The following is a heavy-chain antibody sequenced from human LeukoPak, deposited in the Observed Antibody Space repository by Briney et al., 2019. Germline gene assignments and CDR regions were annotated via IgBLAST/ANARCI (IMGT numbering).Heavy chain of an antibody. D-gene: IGHD5-24*01. V-gene: IGHV3-9*01. Sequence: GGSLRLSCAASRFNFDDYAMHWVRQAPGKGLEWVSRITWNSDSRAYADSVKGRFTISRDNAKNSLYLQMNGLKTEDTALYYCAKDRGGGGFNFFDSWGQGTLVTVSS. CDR1: RFNFDDYA. CDR2: ITWNSDSR. CDR3: AKDRGGGGFNFFDS. J-gene: IGHJ4*02.